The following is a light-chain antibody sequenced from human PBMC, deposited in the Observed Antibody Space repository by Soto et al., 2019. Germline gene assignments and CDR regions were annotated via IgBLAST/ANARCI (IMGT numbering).Light chain of an antibody. CDR1: QTVSSS. J-gene: IGKJ4*01. V-gene: IGKV3-11*01. CDR3: QQHINWPLT. Sequence: EIVLTQSPATLSLSPGERATLSCRASQTVSSSLAWYQQKPGQAPRLLIYEAYNRATGIPARFSGSGSGADFTLTISSLEPEDFALYYCQQHINWPLTFGGGTKVDI. CDR2: EAY.